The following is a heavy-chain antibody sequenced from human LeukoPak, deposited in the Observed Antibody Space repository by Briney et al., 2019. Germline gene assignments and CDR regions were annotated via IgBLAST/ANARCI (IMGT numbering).Heavy chain of an antibody. Sequence: GASVKVSCKASGYTFSGYYMHWVRQAPGQGLEWMGWINPNSGGTNYVQKFQGRVTMTRDTAISTAYMELSRLRFDDTGVYYCARRAHRGYFDYWGQGTLVSVSS. D-gene: IGHD3-10*01. V-gene: IGHV1-2*02. CDR1: GYTFSGYY. J-gene: IGHJ4*02. CDR2: INPNSGGT. CDR3: ARRAHRGYFDY.